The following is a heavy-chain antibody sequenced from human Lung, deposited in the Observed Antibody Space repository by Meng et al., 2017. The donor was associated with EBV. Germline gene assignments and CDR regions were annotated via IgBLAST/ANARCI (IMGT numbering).Heavy chain of an antibody. V-gene: IGHV3-30-3*01. J-gene: IGHJ4*02. CDR3: ARQSGQGPLDY. CDR1: GFTFSSYA. Sequence: QVQLVESXXGXVQPGXXLXXSCAASGFTFSSYAMHWVRQAPGKGLEWVAVISYDGSNKYYADSVKGRFTISRDNSKNTLYLQMNSLRAEDTAVYYYARQSGQGPLDYRGQGTLVTVSS. CDR2: ISYDGSNK.